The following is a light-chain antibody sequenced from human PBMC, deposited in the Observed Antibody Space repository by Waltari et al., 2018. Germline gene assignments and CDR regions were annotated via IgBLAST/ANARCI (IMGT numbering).Light chain of an antibody. CDR1: QSVLYNSNNKNH. CDR2: WAS. V-gene: IGKV4-1*01. CDR3: QQHYSSPPT. Sequence: DIVMTQSPDSLAVSLGERATINCKSSQSVLYNSNNKNHLAWYQQKPGQPPKRLIYWASTRESGVPDRFSGSGSGTDFTLTITSLQAEDVAVYYCQQHYSSPPTFGQGTKVEIK. J-gene: IGKJ1*01.